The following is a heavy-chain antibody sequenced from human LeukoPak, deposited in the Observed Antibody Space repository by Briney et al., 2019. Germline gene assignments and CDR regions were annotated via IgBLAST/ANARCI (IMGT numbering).Heavy chain of an antibody. J-gene: IGHJ3*02. CDR2: INPSGGST. D-gene: IGHD3-3*01. CDR1: GYTFTSYY. CDR3: AREGVLSITIFGAGRGAFDI. V-gene: IGHV1-46*01. Sequence: ASVKVSCKASGYTFTSYYMHWVRQAPGQGLEWMGIINPSGGSTSYAQKFQGRVTMTRDTSTSTVYMELSSLRSEDTAVYYCAREGVLSITIFGAGRGAFDIWGQGTMVTVSS.